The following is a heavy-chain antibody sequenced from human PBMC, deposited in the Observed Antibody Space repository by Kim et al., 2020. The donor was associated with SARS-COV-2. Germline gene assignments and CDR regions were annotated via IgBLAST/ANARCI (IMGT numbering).Heavy chain of an antibody. CDR2: TI. J-gene: IGHJ4*02. D-gene: IGHD2-21*01. V-gene: IGHV3-11*01. Sequence: TIYYAESVKGRFTSSRDNAKNSLYLQMNSLRADDTAVYYCARTYSSTVGFWGQGTLVTVSS. CDR3: ARTYSSTVGF.